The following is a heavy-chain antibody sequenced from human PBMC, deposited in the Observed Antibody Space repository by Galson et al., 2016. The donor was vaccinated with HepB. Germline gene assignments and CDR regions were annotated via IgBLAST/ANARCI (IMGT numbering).Heavy chain of an antibody. CDR3: AKGNTVTTRLFDY. CDR2: ISGAGGST. J-gene: IGHJ4*02. Sequence: SLRLSCAASGFAFNTYAMSWVRQAPGKGLEWVPSISGAGGSTYYADSVKGRFTISRDNSRNTLYLQMHSLRAEDTAIYYCAKGNTVTTRLFDYWGQGTLVTVSS. V-gene: IGHV3-23*01. CDR1: GFAFNTYA. D-gene: IGHD4-17*01.